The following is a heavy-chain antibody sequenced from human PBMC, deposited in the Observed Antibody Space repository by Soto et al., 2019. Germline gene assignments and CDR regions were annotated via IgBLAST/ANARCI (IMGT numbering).Heavy chain of an antibody. CDR3: ARVFLLRYRGGGMDV. D-gene: IGHD3-9*01. Sequence: GGSLRLSCSASGFTFSSYAMHWVRQAPGKGLEWVAVISYDGSNKYYADSVKGRFTISRDNSKNTLYLQMNSLRAEDTAVYYCARVFLLRYRGGGMDVWGQGTTVTVS. CDR2: ISYDGSNK. V-gene: IGHV3-30-3*01. CDR1: GFTFSSYA. J-gene: IGHJ6*02.